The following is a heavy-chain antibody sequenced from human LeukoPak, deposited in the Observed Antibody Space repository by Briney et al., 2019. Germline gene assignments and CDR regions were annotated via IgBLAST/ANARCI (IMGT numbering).Heavy chain of an antibody. CDR1: GYSFTSSS. CDR3: SRRLDSGSDIDY. Sequence: GEPLHISCKASGYSFTSSSIGWVRQMPGKGLEWMGIIYSGDSDTRYSPSFQGQVTISADKSISTAYLRWRSLKASHTAMNYCSRRLDSGSDIDYWGQGTLVTVSS. J-gene: IGHJ4*02. V-gene: IGHV5-51*01. CDR2: IYSGDSDT. D-gene: IGHD1-26*01.